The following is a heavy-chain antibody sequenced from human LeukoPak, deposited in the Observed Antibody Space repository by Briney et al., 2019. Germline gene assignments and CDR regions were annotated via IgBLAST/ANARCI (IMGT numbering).Heavy chain of an antibody. CDR1: GFTFSSYG. CDR3: ASYDILTGYRSPFDY. CDR2: ISYDEKNM. V-gene: IGHV3-30*03. D-gene: IGHD3-9*01. J-gene: IGHJ4*02. Sequence: PGRSLRLYCAASGFTFSSYGMHWVRQAPGKGLEWVAVISYDEKNMYYADSVKGRFTISRDNSQNTLYLQMNSLKVEDTGVYYCASYDILTGYRSPFDYWGQGSLVTVSS.